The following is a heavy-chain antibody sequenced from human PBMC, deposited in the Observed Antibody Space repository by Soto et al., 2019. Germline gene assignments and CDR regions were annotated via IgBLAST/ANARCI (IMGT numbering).Heavy chain of an antibody. Sequence: SETLSLTCAVSGGSISSGGYSWSWIRQPPGKGLEWIGYIYHSGSTYYNPSLKSRVTISVDRSKNQFSLKLSSVTAADTAVYYCATGYSSRWTWFDPWGQGTLVTVYS. V-gene: IGHV4-30-2*01. D-gene: IGHD6-13*01. CDR1: GGSISSGGYS. CDR2: IYHSGST. J-gene: IGHJ5*02. CDR3: ATGYSSRWTWFDP.